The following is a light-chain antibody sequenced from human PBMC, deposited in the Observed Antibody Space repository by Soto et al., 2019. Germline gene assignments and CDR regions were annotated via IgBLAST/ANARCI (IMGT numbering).Light chain of an antibody. J-gene: IGLJ1*01. Sequence: QSALTQPASASGSPGQSITISCTGTSSDVGGYNYVSWYQQHPGKTPKLMAYEVSNRPSGVSNRFSGSKSGNTASLTISGLQAEDEADYYCSSYTSSSTYVFGTGTKVTVL. CDR3: SSYTSSSTYV. CDR2: EVS. V-gene: IGLV2-14*01. CDR1: SSDVGGYNY.